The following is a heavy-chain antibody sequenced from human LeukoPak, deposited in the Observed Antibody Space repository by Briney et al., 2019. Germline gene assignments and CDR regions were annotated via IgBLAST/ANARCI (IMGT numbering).Heavy chain of an antibody. CDR2: LIENGATT. J-gene: IGHJ4*02. CDR1: GFTFSSHA. Sequence: RGSLRLSCAASGFTFSSHAMSWVRRAPGKGLEWVSGLIENGATTYYADSVKGRFTISRDNSRNTMYLQMNSLRVEDTAVYYCVKAYQVGNSPAFGDYWGQGTLVTISS. D-gene: IGHD1-26*01. CDR3: VKAYQVGNSPAFGDY. V-gene: IGHV3-23*01.